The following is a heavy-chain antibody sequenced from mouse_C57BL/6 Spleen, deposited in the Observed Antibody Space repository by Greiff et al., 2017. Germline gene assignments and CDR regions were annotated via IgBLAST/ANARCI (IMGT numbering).Heavy chain of an antibody. J-gene: IGHJ1*03. CDR3: ARFGNYDYWYFDV. D-gene: IGHD2-1*01. V-gene: IGHV3-8*01. CDR2: ISYSGST. Sequence: LEESGPGLAKPSQTLSLTCSVTGYSITSDYWHWIRKFPGNKLEYMGYISYSGSTYYNPSLKSRISITRDTSKNQYYLQLNSVTTEDTATYYCARFGNYDYWYFDVWGTGTTVTVSS. CDR1: GYSITSDY.